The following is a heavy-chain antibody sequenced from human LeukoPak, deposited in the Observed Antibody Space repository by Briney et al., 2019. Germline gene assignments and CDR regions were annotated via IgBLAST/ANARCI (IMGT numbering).Heavy chain of an antibody. J-gene: IGHJ4*02. CDR3: ASLIELVLTY. Sequence: ASVKVSCKASGYTFTRYYIHWVRQAPGQGLEWMGVINPNGDSTSYAQKFQGRVTMTRDTSTSTVYMELSSLRSEDTAVYYCASLIELVLTYWGQGTLVTVSS. CDR1: GYTFTRYY. V-gene: IGHV1-46*01. D-gene: IGHD6-13*01. CDR2: INPNGDST.